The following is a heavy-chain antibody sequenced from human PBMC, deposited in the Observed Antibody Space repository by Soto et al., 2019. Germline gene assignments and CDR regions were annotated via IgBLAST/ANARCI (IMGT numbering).Heavy chain of an antibody. CDR2: IIPILGIA. J-gene: IGHJ4*02. CDR1: GGTFSSYT. Sequence: QVQLVQSGAEVKKPGSSVKVSCKASGGTFSSYTISWVRQAPGQGLEWMGRIIPILGIANYAQKFQGRVTITADKSTSTGYMELSSLESEDTAGYYCARDRDRVRGVIGYWGQGTLVTVSS. V-gene: IGHV1-69*08. CDR3: ARDRDRVRGVIGY. D-gene: IGHD3-10*01.